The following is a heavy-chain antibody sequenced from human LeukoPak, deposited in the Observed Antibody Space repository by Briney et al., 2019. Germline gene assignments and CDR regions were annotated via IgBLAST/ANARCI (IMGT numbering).Heavy chain of an antibody. CDR1: GFTFSSYA. D-gene: IGHD3-16*02. J-gene: IGHJ4*02. Sequence: PGGSLRLSCAASGFTFSSYAMSWVRQAPGKGLEWVSGLTGSDGSTYYADSVKGRFTISRDNSKNTLFLQMNNLRAEDTAVYYCAKGLVTWDYWGQGTLVTVSS. V-gene: IGHV3-23*01. CDR2: LTGSDGST. CDR3: AKGLVTWDY.